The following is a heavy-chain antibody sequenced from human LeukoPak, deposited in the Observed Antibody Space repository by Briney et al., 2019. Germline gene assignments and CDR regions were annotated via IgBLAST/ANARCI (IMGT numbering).Heavy chain of an antibody. J-gene: IGHJ5*02. V-gene: IGHV1-18*01. CDR2: ISAYNGNT. D-gene: IGHD3-10*01. CDR3: ASAQYYYGLRGFDP. Sequence: GASVKVSCKPSGYTFTSYGISWVRQAPGQGLEWMGWISAYNGNTNYAQKLQGRVTMTTDTSTSTAYMELRSLRSDDTAVYYCASAQYYYGLRGFDPWGQGTLVTVSS. CDR1: GYTFTSYG.